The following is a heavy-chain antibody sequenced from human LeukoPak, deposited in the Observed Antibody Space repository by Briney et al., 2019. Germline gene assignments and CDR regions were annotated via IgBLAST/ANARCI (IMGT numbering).Heavy chain of an antibody. V-gene: IGHV1-18*01. D-gene: IGHD3-10*01. J-gene: IGHJ4*02. CDR2: ISAYNGNT. Sequence: ASVKVSCKTSGYTFSTYGITWVRQAPGQGLEWMGWISAYNGNTNYAQKLQGRVTMTTDTSTSTAYMELRSLRSDDTAVYYCARYSGNYIYYFDYWGQGTLVTVSS. CDR3: ARYSGNYIYYFDY. CDR1: GYTFSTYG.